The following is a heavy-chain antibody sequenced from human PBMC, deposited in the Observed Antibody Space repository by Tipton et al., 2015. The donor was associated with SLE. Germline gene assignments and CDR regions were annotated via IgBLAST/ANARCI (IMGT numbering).Heavy chain of an antibody. CDR2: IEYDGNHK. CDR1: GFTFSGYV. J-gene: IGHJ2*01. D-gene: IGHD4-17*01. Sequence: SLRLSCAGSGFTFSGYVMHWVRQAPGKGLEWLAIIEYDGNHKSYTDSVKGRFTISRDNSKNTLYVQLNGLRPEDTALYLCAMRAVTNNWYFDLWGRGTSVTVSS. CDR3: AMRAVTNNWYFDL. V-gene: IGHV3-30*04.